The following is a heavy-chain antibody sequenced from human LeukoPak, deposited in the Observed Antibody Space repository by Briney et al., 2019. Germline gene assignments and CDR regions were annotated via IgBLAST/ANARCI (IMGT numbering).Heavy chain of an antibody. V-gene: IGHV3-23*01. J-gene: IGHJ4*02. CDR3: AKGLSYPYYFDY. CDR1: GFTFSSYG. CDR2: ISGSGGST. D-gene: IGHD1-26*01. Sequence: GGTLRLSCAASGFTFSSYGMSWVRQAPGKGLEWVSAISGSGGSTYYADSVKGRFTISRDNSKNTLYLQMNSLRAEDTAVYYCAKGLSYPYYFDYWGQGTLVTVSS.